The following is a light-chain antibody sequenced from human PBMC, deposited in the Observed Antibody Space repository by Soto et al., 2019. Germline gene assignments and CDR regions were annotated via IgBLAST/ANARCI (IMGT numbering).Light chain of an antibody. Sequence: QSVLTQPPSVSGAPGQRVTISCTGSSSNIGAPYDVHWYQHLPGTAPKLLIFGNRYRPSGVPDRFSGSKSGTSASLAITGLQAEDEADYYCQSYDSSLSFVFGGGTKLTVL. CDR2: GNR. CDR3: QSYDSSLSFV. J-gene: IGLJ2*01. V-gene: IGLV1-40*01. CDR1: SSNIGAPYD.